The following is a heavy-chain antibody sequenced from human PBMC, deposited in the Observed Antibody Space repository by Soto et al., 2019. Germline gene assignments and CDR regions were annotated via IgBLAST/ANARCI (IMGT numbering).Heavy chain of an antibody. D-gene: IGHD2-2*01. Sequence: QVQLVQSGAEVRKPGSSVTVSCKASGGTFSNYAISWVRQAPGQGLEWMGGIIPIVGTGSYAQKFQGRVTITADETTTTAYMELSSLKFEDTAVYYCARVVILVPTPSTHYYYHMNVWGPGTTVTVSS. CDR1: GGTFSNYA. CDR2: IIPIVGTG. CDR3: ARVVILVPTPSTHYYYHMNV. J-gene: IGHJ6*02. V-gene: IGHV1-69*01.